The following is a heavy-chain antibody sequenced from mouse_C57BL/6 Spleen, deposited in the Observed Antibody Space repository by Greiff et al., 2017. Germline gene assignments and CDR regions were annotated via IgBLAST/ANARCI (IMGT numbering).Heavy chain of an antibody. J-gene: IGHJ2*01. Sequence: EVQLQQSGAELVKPGASVKLSCTASGFNIKDYYMHWVKQRTEPGLEWIGRIDPEDGETKYDPKFQGKATITADTSSNTAYLQLSRLTSEDTAVDYCARGMVTTRFDDWGQGTTLTVSA. CDR2: IDPEDGET. V-gene: IGHV14-2*01. D-gene: IGHD2-2*01. CDR3: ARGMVTTRFDD. CDR1: GFNIKDYY.